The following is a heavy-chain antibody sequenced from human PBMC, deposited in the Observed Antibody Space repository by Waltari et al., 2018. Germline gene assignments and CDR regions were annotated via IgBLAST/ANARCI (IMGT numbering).Heavy chain of an antibody. CDR1: GFPLSSHA. V-gene: IGHV3-23*01. D-gene: IGHD6-13*01. CDR2: ISGSGGGT. Sequence: EVPLLESGGGLVQTGGSLRLSCADSGFPLSSHAMTWVRQAPGKGLEWVSGISGSGGGTYYADSVKGRFTISRDNSKNTLYLQMNSLRAGDTAVYYCAKDRRYISSWSTVFDIWGQGTMVTVSS. CDR3: AKDRRYISSWSTVFDI. J-gene: IGHJ3*02.